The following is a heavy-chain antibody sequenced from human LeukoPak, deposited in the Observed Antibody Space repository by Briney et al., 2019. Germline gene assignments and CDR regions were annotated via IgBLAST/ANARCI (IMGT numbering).Heavy chain of an antibody. CDR3: AKDPGTSYFDY. CDR2: IWYDGSNK. Sequence: GGSLRLSCAASGFTFSSYGMHWVRQAPGKGLEWVAVIWYDGSNKYYADSVKGRFTISRDNSKNTLYLQMNSLRAEDTAVYYCAKDPGTSYFDYWGQGTLVTVSS. J-gene: IGHJ4*02. CDR1: GFTFSSYG. V-gene: IGHV3-33*06.